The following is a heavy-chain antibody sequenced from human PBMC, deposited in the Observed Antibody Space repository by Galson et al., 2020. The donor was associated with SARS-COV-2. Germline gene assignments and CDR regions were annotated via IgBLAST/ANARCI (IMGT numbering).Heavy chain of an antibody. D-gene: IGHD1-26*01. CDR1: GYTFTSYG. CDR2: ISGYNGNT. J-gene: IGHJ3*02. V-gene: IGHV1-18*04. CDR3: VRDESGAWRSDSFDI. Sequence: ASVKVSCKASGYTFTSYGISWVRQAPGQGLEWMGWISGYNGNTNFEQKVRDRVTMSTDTSTSTAYMELRSLRYDDTAVYYCVRDESGAWRSDSFDIWGQGTIVTVSP.